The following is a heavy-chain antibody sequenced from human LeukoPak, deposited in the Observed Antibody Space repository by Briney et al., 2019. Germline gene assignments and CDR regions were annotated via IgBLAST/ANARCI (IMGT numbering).Heavy chain of an antibody. V-gene: IGHV3-7*01. Sequence: GGSLRLSCAASGFSFSTSAMTWVRQAPGKGLEWVANIKQDGSEKNYLDSVKGRFTISRDNAKNSLYLQMSSLRVEDTALYYCARDPWVGEYGAFDIWGQGTMVTVSS. CDR1: GFSFSTSA. CDR3: ARDPWVGEYGAFDI. D-gene: IGHD3-10*01. J-gene: IGHJ3*02. CDR2: IKQDGSEK.